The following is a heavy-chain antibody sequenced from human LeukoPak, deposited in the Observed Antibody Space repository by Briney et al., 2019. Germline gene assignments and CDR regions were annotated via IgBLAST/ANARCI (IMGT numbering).Heavy chain of an antibody. Sequence: GGSLRLSCAAPGFTFDDYAMHWVRQAPGKGLEWVSGISWNSGSIGYADSVKGRFTISRDNAKNSLYLQMNSLRAEDTALYYCAKEYSSSSPNYYYYMDVWGKGTTVTVSS. CDR1: GFTFDDYA. J-gene: IGHJ6*03. CDR3: AKEYSSSSPNYYYYMDV. V-gene: IGHV3-9*01. CDR2: ISWNSGSI. D-gene: IGHD6-6*01.